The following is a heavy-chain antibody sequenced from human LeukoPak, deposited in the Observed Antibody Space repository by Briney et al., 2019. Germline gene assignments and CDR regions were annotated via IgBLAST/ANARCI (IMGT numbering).Heavy chain of an antibody. CDR1: GASISSHY. V-gene: IGHV4-59*11. CDR2: IDNGGSP. D-gene: IGHD4/OR15-4a*01. Sequence: PSETLSLTCTISGASISSHYWSWIRQPPGKELEWIGYIDNGGSPKYSPSLRSRVTMSVVTSKNQLSLKLNSVTAADTAVYYCARDLGRVANDYYFDSWGQGTLVTVSS. J-gene: IGHJ4*02. CDR3: ARDLGRVANDYYFDS.